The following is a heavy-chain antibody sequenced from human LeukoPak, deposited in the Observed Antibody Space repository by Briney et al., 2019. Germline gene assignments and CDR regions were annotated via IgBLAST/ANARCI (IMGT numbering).Heavy chain of an antibody. D-gene: IGHD2-15*01. Sequence: GGSLRLSCAASGFTFSSYGMHWVRQAPGKGLEWVAIIWYDGSNKYYADSVKGRFTISRDNSKNTLYLQMNSLRAEDTAVYYCARASGYCSGGSCYTTLDYWGQGTLVTVSS. J-gene: IGHJ4*02. CDR1: GFTFSSYG. V-gene: IGHV3-33*01. CDR2: IWYDGSNK. CDR3: ARASGYCSGGSCYTTLDY.